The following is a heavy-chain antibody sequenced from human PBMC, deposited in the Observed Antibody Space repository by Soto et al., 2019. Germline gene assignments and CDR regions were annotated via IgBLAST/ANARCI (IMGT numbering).Heavy chain of an antibody. D-gene: IGHD3-22*01. CDR2: INAGNGNT. CDR3: ARSSGYYYVDY. Sequence: QVQLVQSGAEVKKPGASVKVSCKASGYTFTSYAMHWVRQAPGQRLEWMGWINAGNGNTKYSKKFQGRVTITRDTSASTAYMELTSLRSEVTDVYYCARSSGYYYVDYWGQGTLVTVSS. CDR1: GYTFTSYA. V-gene: IGHV1-3*01. J-gene: IGHJ4*02.